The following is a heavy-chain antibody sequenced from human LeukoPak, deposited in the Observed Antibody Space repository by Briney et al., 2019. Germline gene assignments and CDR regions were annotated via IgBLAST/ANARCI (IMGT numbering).Heavy chain of an antibody. CDR2: IYYSGST. J-gene: IGHJ3*02. CDR3: ARGLKWELNSDAFDI. Sequence: PSETLSLTCTVSGGSISSYYWSWIRQPPGKGLEWIGSIYYSGSTYYNPSLKSRVTISVDTSKNQFSLKLSSVTAADTAVYYCARGLKWELNSDAFDIWGQGTMVTVSS. CDR1: GGSISSYY. V-gene: IGHV4-39*07. D-gene: IGHD1-26*01.